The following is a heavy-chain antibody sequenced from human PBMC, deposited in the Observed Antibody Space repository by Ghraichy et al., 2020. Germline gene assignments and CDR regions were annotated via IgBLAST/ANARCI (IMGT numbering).Heavy chain of an antibody. CDR1: GFTFSDYW. CDR3: VRGWYDY. D-gene: IGHD2-15*01. J-gene: IGHJ4*02. V-gene: IGHV3-7*03. Sequence: GESLRLSCAASGFTFSDYWMSWVRQAPGKGLKWVANIKQDESEKYYVDSVKGRFTISRDNAKNSLYLQMNSLRAEDTAVYYCVRGWYDYWGQGTLVTVSS. CDR2: IKQDESEK.